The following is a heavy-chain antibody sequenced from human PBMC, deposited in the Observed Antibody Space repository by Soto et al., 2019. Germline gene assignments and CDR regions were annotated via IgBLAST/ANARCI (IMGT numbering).Heavy chain of an antibody. CDR2: LYWNDDN. CDR1: GFSLSTSAVG. J-gene: IGHJ5*02. Sequence: QITLKESGPTLVKPTQTLTLNCTFSGFSLSTSAVGVAWIRQPPGKALEWLALLYWNDDNRYSPTLKSRLTVTKDTSKNQVILTTTNMDPVDTATYYCVQTSGWTHTTWGQGTLVTVSS. V-gene: IGHV2-5*01. D-gene: IGHD1-1*01. CDR3: VQTSGWTHTT.